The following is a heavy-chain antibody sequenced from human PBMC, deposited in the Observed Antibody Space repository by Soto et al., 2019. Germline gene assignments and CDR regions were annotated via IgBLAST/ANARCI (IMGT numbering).Heavy chain of an antibody. CDR2: ISYDGSNK. J-gene: IGHJ6*02. Sequence: QVQLVESGGGVVQPGRSLRLSCAASGFTFSSYGMHWVRQAPGKGLEWVAVISYDGSNKYYADSVKGRFTISRDNSKNTLYLQMNSLRAEDTAVYYCAKGDHIVVVTAPGDYYYGMDVWGQGTMVTVSS. V-gene: IGHV3-30*18. CDR3: AKGDHIVVVTAPGDYYYGMDV. CDR1: GFTFSSYG. D-gene: IGHD2-21*02.